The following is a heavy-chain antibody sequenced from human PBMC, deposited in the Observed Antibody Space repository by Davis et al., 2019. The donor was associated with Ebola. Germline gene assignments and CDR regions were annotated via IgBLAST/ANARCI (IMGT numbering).Heavy chain of an antibody. V-gene: IGHV3-30*04. CDR1: GFTFSSYA. Sequence: GESLKISCAASGFTFSSYAMHWVRQAPGKGLEWVAVISYDASEEYYADSVRGRFTISRDNSKNTLYLQMNSLRPEDTAVYYCARDSDDYCFDYWGQGTLVTVSS. CDR3: ARDSDDYCFDY. D-gene: IGHD2-21*02. J-gene: IGHJ4*02. CDR2: ISYDASEE.